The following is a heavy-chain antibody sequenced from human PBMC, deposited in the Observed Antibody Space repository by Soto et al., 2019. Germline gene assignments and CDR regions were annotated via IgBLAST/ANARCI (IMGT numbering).Heavy chain of an antibody. CDR3: AKARGPSSGWSQSYWYFDL. Sequence: GGSLRLSCAASGFTFSNYSMHWVRQAPGKGLLWVSGISWNSGSIGYADSVKGRFTISRDNAKNSLYLQMNSLRAEDTALYYCAKARGPSSGWSQSYWYFDLWGRGTLVTVSS. J-gene: IGHJ2*01. CDR2: ISWNSGSI. V-gene: IGHV3-9*01. CDR1: GFTFSNYS. D-gene: IGHD6-19*01.